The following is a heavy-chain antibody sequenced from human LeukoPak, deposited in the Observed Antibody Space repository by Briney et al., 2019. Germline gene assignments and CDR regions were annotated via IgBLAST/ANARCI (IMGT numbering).Heavy chain of an antibody. CDR3: ARDKAHYSSSWYGDDY. V-gene: IGHV1-18*01. CDR1: GYTFTSYG. J-gene: IGHJ4*02. D-gene: IGHD6-13*01. Sequence: GASVKVSCKASGYTFTSYGISWVRQAPGQGLEWMGWISAYNGNTNYAQKLQGRVTMTTDTSTSTAYMELRSLRSDDTAVYYCARDKAHYSSSWYGDDYWGQGTLVTVSS. CDR2: ISAYNGNT.